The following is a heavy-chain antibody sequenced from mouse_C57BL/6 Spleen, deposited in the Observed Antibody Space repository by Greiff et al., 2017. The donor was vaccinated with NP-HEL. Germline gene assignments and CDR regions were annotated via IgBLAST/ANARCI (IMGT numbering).Heavy chain of an antibody. J-gene: IGHJ2*01. CDR2: IDPSDSYT. D-gene: IGHD2-10*02. Sequence: LQQPGAELVMPGASVKLSCKASGYTFTSYWMHWVKQRPGQGLEWIGEIDPSDSYTNYNQKFKGQSTLTVDKSSSTAYMQLSSLTSEDSAVYYCARRSVWGFDYWGQGTTLTVSS. V-gene: IGHV1-69*01. CDR3: ARRSVWGFDY. CDR1: GYTFTSYW.